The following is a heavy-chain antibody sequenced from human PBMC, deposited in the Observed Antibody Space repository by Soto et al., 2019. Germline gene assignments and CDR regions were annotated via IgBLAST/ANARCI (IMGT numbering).Heavy chain of an antibody. CDR2: IYYSGST. CDR3: ARRVIAADGDYFDY. D-gene: IGHD6-13*01. J-gene: IGHJ4*02. Sequence: SETLSLTCTVSGGSISSYYWSWIRQPPGKGLEWIGYIYYSGSTNYNPSLKSRVTISVDTSKNQFSLKLSSVTAADTAVYYCARRVIAADGDYFDYWGQGTLVTVSS. CDR1: GGSISSYY. V-gene: IGHV4-59*01.